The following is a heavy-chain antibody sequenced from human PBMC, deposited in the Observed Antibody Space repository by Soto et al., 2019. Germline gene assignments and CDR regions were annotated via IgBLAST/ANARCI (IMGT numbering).Heavy chain of an antibody. Sequence: PWGSMRPSERRAGIEFRSRYLSWNRQAPGKGLEWVSYISSSGGTIYYADSVKGRFTISRDNAKNSLYLQMNSLRAEDTAVYYCARPLRYFDNWFDPWGQGTLVTVSS. CDR3: ARPLRYFDNWFDP. J-gene: IGHJ5*02. V-gene: IGHV3-11*01. CDR1: GIEFRSRY. D-gene: IGHD3-9*01. CDR2: ISSSGGTI.